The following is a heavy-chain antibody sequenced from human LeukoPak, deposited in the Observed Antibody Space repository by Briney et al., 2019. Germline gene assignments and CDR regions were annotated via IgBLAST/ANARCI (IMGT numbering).Heavy chain of an antibody. V-gene: IGHV3-53*01. CDR2: IYSGGTT. Sequence: GGSLRLSCAASGFTVSTNYMTWVRQAPGKELEWVSVIYSGGTTYYADSVKGRFTISRDNAKNSLYLQMNSLRAEDTAVYYCARPYSGSSLVEDYWGQGTLVTVSS. D-gene: IGHD1-26*01. J-gene: IGHJ4*02. CDR1: GFTVSTNY. CDR3: ARPYSGSSLVEDY.